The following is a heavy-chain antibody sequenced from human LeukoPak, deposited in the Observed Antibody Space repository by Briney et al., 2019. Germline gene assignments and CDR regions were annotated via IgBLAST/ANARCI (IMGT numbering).Heavy chain of an antibody. V-gene: IGHV1-2*02. CDR1: GYTLTAYY. D-gene: IGHD2-2*01. Sequence: ASVKVSCTASGYTLTAYYIHWVRQAPGQGLEWMGWMNPHSGGTNYAQRFRARVSMTTDTSINTAYLELTGLTSDDTALYYCERAQRTVSGLDVWGQGTTVTVSS. J-gene: IGHJ6*02. CDR2: MNPHSGGT. CDR3: ERAQRTVSGLDV.